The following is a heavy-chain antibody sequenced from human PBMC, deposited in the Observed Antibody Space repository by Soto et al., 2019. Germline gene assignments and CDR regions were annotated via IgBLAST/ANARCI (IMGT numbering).Heavy chain of an antibody. CDR1: GFTFSSYS. Sequence: GALRLSCAASGFTFSSYSMNWDRQAPGKVLEWVSSISSSSSYIYYADSVKGRFTISRDNAKNSLYLQMNSLRAEDTAVYYCARVSSSSYLNWGQGXLVTVSS. V-gene: IGHV3-21*01. CDR2: ISSSSSYI. J-gene: IGHJ4*02. CDR3: ARVSSSSYLN. D-gene: IGHD6-13*01.